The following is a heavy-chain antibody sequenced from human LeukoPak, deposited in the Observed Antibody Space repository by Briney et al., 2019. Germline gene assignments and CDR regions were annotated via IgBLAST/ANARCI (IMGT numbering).Heavy chain of an antibody. CDR3: ARVYYGPDLRGGWFDS. Sequence: NPGGSLRLSCAASGFAFNTYSMNWVRQAPGKGLEWVSFIFSSSTYIYYTDSVKGRFTISRDNSKNTLYLQMNSLRAEDTAVYYCARVYYGPDLRGGWFDSWGQGTLVTVSS. CDR1: GFAFNTYS. V-gene: IGHV3-21*04. D-gene: IGHD1-26*01. CDR2: IFSSSTYI. J-gene: IGHJ5*01.